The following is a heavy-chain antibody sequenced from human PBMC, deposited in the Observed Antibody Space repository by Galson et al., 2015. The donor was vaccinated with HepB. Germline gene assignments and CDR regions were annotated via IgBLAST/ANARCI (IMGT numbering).Heavy chain of an antibody. CDR3: AKAGCSGAGCYPRYSWIDS. Sequence: LSCAASGFTFSAYDMYWVRQTPGKGLEWVSSITTSSSYIYYADSMRGRFTISRDIAKNSLFLQMDSLRAEDTAVYYCAKAGCSGAGCYPRYSWIDSWGQGTLVTVSS. CDR1: GFTFSAYD. V-gene: IGHV3-21*06. J-gene: IGHJ5*01. CDR2: ITTSSSYI. D-gene: IGHD2-2*01.